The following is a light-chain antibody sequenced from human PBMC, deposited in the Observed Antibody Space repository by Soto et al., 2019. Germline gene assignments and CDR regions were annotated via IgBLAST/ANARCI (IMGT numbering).Light chain of an antibody. V-gene: IGLV1-40*01. CDR2: ANS. CDR3: QSYDSSLSGPYV. Sequence: QSVLTQPPSVSVAPGQRVTISCTGSSSNIGAGYDVHWYQQLPGTAPKLLIYANSNRPSGVPDRFSGSKSGTSASLAITGLQAEDEADYYCQSYDSSLSGPYVFGTGTKVTVL. J-gene: IGLJ1*01. CDR1: SSNIGAGYD.